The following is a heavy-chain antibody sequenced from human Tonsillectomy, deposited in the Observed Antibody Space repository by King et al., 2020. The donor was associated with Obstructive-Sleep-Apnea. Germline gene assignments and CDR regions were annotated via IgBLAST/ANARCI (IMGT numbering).Heavy chain of an antibody. Sequence: QLQESGPGLVKPSETLSLTCTVSGGSISSYYWSWIRQPPGKGLEWIGYIYYSGSTNYNPSLKSRVTISVDTSKNQFSLKLSSVTAADTAVYYCARGIVGATSDLDFDYWGQGTLVTVSS. J-gene: IGHJ4*02. CDR2: IYYSGST. D-gene: IGHD1-26*01. V-gene: IGHV4-59*08. CDR1: GGSISSYY. CDR3: ARGIVGATSDLDFDY.